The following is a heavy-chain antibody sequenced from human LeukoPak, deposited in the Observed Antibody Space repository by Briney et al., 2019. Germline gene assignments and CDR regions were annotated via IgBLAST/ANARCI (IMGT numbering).Heavy chain of an antibody. CDR3: ARDFEYYDSSGYYLDFDY. J-gene: IGHJ4*02. Sequence: GGSLRLSCAASGFTFSSYSMNWVRQAPGKGLEWVSSISSSSSYIYYADSVKDRFTISRDNAKNSLYLQMNSLRAEDTAVYYCARDFEYYDSSGYYLDFDYWGQGTLVTVSS. D-gene: IGHD3-22*01. CDR1: GFTFSSYS. V-gene: IGHV3-21*01. CDR2: ISSSSSYI.